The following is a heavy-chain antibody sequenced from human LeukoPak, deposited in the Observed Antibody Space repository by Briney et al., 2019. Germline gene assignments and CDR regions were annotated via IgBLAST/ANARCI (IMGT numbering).Heavy chain of an antibody. J-gene: IGHJ4*02. CDR3: AKIVHYYDRSGYYS. CDR2: IRCDGSNK. Sequence: GGSLRLSCAASGFTFSSYGMHWVRHAPGKGLEWVAFIRCDGSNKYYAESVKGRFTISRDNSKNTLYLQMNSLRAEDTAVYYCAKIVHYYDRSGYYSWGQGTLVTVSS. V-gene: IGHV3-30*02. CDR1: GFTFSSYG. D-gene: IGHD3-22*01.